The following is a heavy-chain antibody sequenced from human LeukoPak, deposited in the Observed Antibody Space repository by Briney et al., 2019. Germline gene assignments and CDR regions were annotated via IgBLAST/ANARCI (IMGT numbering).Heavy chain of an antibody. V-gene: IGHV3-9*01. D-gene: IGHD1-1*01. Sequence: PGGSLRLSCAASGFTFDDYAMHWVRQVPGKGLEWVSGISWNSGMMGYADSVEGRFSISRDNAKNSLYLQMNSLRTEDTAFYYCARCTTTGRALDFWGQGTLVTSPQ. CDR2: ISWNSGMM. CDR1: GFTFDDYA. J-gene: IGHJ4*02. CDR3: ARCTTTGRALDF.